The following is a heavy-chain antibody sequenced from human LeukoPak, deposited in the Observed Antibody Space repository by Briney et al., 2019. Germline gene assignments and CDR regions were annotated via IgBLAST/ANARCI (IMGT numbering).Heavy chain of an antibody. CDR1: GFTFSSYW. CDR3: AREGVATADS. J-gene: IGHJ4*02. D-gene: IGHD5-12*01. CDR2: INSDGSST. Sequence: PGGSLRLSRAASGFTFSSYWMHWVRQAPGKGLVLVSYINSDGSSTTYADSVKGRFTISRDNARNTLYLQMSSLRADDTAVYYSAREGVATADSWGQGTLVTVSS. V-gene: IGHV3-74*01.